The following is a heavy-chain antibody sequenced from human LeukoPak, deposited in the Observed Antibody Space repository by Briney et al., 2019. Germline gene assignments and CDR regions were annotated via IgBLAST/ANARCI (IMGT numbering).Heavy chain of an antibody. CDR2: IREDGSHK. V-gene: IGHV3-7*01. J-gene: IGHJ4*02. CDR1: GFTFSTYW. D-gene: IGHD3-16*01. CDR3: ARGGTWGSFDY. Sequence: PGGSPRLSCAASGFTFSTYWMNWVRQAPGKGLEWVAYIREDGSHKNYVDSVKGRFTISRDNAKNSLSLQLNSLRAEDTAVYFCARGGTWGSFDYWGQGTLVTVSS.